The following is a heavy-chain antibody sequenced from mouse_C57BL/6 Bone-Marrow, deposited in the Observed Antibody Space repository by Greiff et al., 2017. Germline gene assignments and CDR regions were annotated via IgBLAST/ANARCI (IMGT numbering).Heavy chain of an antibody. CDR1: GFTFSSYT. CDR3: ARLWDEELVDV. D-gene: IGHD4-1*01. CDR2: ISGGGGNT. J-gene: IGHJ1*03. V-gene: IGHV5-9*01. Sequence: EVKLVESGGGLVKPGGSLKLSCAASGFTFSSYTMSWVRQTPEKRLEWVATISGGGGNTYYPDSVKGRVTISRDNAKNTLYLQMSSLRSEDTALYYCARLWDEELVDVWGTGTTVTVSS.